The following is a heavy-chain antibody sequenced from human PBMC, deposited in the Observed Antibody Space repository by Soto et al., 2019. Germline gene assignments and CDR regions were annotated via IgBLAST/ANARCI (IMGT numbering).Heavy chain of an antibody. Sequence: PSQTLSLTCAISGDSVSSNSAARNWIRQSPSRGLEWLGTTYYRSKWYNDYAVSVKSRITINPDTSKNQFSLQLNSVTPEDTAVYYCARTEEEVTAHPYYFDYWGQGTLVTVSS. CDR3: ARTEEEVTAHPYYFDY. CDR2: TYYRSKWYN. V-gene: IGHV6-1*01. CDR1: GDSVSSNSAA. J-gene: IGHJ4*02. D-gene: IGHD2-21*02.